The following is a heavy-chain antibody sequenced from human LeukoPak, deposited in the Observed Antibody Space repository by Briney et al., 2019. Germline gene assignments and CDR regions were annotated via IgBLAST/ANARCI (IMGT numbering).Heavy chain of an antibody. CDR2: ITPNSGGT. CDR3: ARPYCGGGSCHDYFDY. V-gene: IGHV1-2*02. D-gene: IGHD2-15*01. J-gene: IGHJ4*02. CDR1: GYTFPGYY. Sequence: ASVKVSCKASGYTFPGYYMHWVRQAPGQGLEWMGWITPNSGGTNYAQKFQGRVTMTRDASISTAYMELSRLRSDDTAVYYCARPYCGGGSCHDYFDYWGQGTLVTVSS.